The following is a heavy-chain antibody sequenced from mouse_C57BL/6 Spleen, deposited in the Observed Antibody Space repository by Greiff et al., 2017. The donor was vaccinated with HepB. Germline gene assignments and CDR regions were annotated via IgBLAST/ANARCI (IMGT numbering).Heavy chain of an antibody. Sequence: VQLQQPGTELVKPGASVKLSCKASGYTFTSYWMHWVKQRPGQGLEWIGNINPSNGGTNYNEKFKSKDTLTVDKSSSAAYMQRSSLTSEDSAVYYCARVITTVVAKYFDVWGTGTTVTVSS. V-gene: IGHV1-53*01. CDR1: GYTFTSYW. CDR2: INPSNGGT. CDR3: ARVITTVVAKYFDV. J-gene: IGHJ1*03. D-gene: IGHD1-1*01.